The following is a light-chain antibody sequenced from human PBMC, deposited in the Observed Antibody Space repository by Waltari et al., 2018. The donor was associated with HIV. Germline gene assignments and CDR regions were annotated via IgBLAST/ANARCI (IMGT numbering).Light chain of an antibody. V-gene: IGLV1-44*01. CDR3: ATWHDSLNGYV. CDR1: SSNIGSNI. J-gene: IGLJ1*01. Sequence: QSVLTQQPSASGTPGQRVTISCSGNSSNIGSNIVNWYQQLPGTAPKRLIYSNNQRPSGVPDRFSGSKSGTSASLAISGLQSEDEADYYCATWHDSLNGYVFGTGTKVTVL. CDR2: SNN.